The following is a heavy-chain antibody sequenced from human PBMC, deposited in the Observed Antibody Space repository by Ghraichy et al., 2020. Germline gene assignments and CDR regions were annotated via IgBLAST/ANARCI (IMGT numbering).Heavy chain of an antibody. CDR1: GYTFTSYG. D-gene: IGHD5-24*01. V-gene: IGHV1-18*04. CDR2: ISAYNGNT. Sequence: SVKVSCKASGYTFTSYGISWVRQAPGQGLEWMGWISAYNGNTNYAQKLQGRVTMTTDTSTSTAYMELRSLRSDDTAVYYCAREEMGLRYYYGMDVWGQGTTVTVSS. J-gene: IGHJ6*02. CDR3: AREEMGLRYYYGMDV.